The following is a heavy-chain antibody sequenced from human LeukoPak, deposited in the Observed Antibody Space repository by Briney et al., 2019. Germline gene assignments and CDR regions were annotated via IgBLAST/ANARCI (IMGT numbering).Heavy chain of an antibody. CDR2: ISSSGSTI. J-gene: IGHJ4*02. CDR1: EFTFSSYE. CDR3: ARAGYSSSWYLY. D-gene: IGHD6-13*01. V-gene: IGHV3-48*03. Sequence: GGSLRLSCAASEFTFSSYEMNWVRQAPGKGLEWVSYISSSGSTIYYADSVKGRFTISRDNAKNSLYLQMNSLRAEDTAVYYCARAGYSSSWYLYWGQGTLVTVSS.